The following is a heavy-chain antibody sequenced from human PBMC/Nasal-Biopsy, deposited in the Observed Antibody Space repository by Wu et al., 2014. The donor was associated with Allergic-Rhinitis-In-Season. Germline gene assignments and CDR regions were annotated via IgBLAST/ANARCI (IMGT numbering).Heavy chain of an antibody. Sequence: LRLSCAASGFTFTTYAMSWVRQAPGKGLEWVSLVTDSGTTTHYADSVKGRFTISRDNSRDTLHLQMNSLRAEDTAVYYCARDMSPERRAFDIWGQGTMVTVSS. V-gene: IGHV3-23*01. CDR1: GFTFTTYA. CDR3: ARDMSPERRAFDI. J-gene: IGHJ3*02. D-gene: IGHD2-2*01. CDR2: VTDSGTTT.